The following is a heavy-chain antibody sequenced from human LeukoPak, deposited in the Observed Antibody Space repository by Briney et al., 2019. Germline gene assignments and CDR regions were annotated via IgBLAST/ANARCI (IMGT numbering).Heavy chain of an antibody. CDR3: ATSGGPINWFDP. Sequence: KPSETLSLTCAVYGGSFSGYYWGWLRQPPGKGLQWIGENNHSGSTNYNPSLKSRVTISVDTSKNQFSLKLSSVTAADTAVYYCATSGGPINWFDPWGQGTLVTVSS. CDR2: NNHSGST. D-gene: IGHD2-15*01. CDR1: GGSFSGYY. J-gene: IGHJ5*02. V-gene: IGHV4-34*01.